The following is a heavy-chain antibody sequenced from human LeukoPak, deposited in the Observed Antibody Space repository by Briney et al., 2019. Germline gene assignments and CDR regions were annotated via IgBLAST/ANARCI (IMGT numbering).Heavy chain of an antibody. Sequence: ASVKVSCKASGYTFSSYGISWVRQAPGQGLEWMGWISVYNGITKYAEKVQGRVTMTTDTSTTTAYMELWSLKSDDTAVYYCARGSSGTEGFDPWGQGTLVTVSS. CDR3: ARGSSGTEGFDP. CDR1: GYTFSSYG. D-gene: IGHD6-19*01. V-gene: IGHV1-18*01. CDR2: ISVYNGIT. J-gene: IGHJ5*02.